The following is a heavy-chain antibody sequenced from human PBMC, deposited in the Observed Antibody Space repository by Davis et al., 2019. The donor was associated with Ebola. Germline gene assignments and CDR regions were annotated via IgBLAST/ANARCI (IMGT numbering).Heavy chain of an antibody. V-gene: IGHV3-66*02. Sequence: PGGSLRLSCAASGFTFSSYSMNWVRQAPGKGLEWVSVIYSGGSTYYADSVKGRFTISRDNSKNTLYLQMNSLRAEDTAVYYCARDGPNYYDRAFDIWGQGTMVTVSS. J-gene: IGHJ3*02. CDR3: ARDGPNYYDRAFDI. CDR2: IYSGGST. CDR1: GFTFSSYS. D-gene: IGHD3-22*01.